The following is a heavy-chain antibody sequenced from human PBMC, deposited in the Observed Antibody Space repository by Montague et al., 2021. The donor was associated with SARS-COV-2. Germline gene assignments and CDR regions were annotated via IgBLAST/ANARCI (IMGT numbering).Heavy chain of an antibody. CDR2: IYNREST. CDR1: GGSITNYY. V-gene: IGHV4-59*01. Sequence: SETLSLTCTVSGGSITNYYWSWIRQSPEKGLEWIGYIYNRESTNYNPSLTSRVTMSVDTSKNQFSLNLTSVTAAGTAVYYCARGGVVWTFDYWGRGVLVTVSS. CDR3: ARGGVVWTFDY. J-gene: IGHJ4*02. D-gene: IGHD3-3*01.